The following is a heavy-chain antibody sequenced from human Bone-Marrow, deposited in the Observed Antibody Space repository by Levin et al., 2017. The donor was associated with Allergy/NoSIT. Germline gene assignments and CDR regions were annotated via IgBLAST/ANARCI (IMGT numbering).Heavy chain of an antibody. CDR1: GSSISSYY. CDR3: ARSADYGSGSYPLDS. D-gene: IGHD3-10*01. CDR2: VHNSGST. Sequence: SETLSLTCSVSGSSISSYYWTWIRQPPGKGLEWIGYVHNSGSTHYSPSLKSRLTISLDSSRNQFSLKLTSVTAAATADYFCARSADYGSGSYPLDSWGQGTLVTVSS. V-gene: IGHV4-59*01. J-gene: IGHJ4*02.